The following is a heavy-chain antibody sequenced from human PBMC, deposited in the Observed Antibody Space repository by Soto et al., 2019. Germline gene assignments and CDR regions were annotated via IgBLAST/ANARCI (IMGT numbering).Heavy chain of an antibody. CDR2: ISYDGSNK. J-gene: IGHJ3*02. Sequence: GGSLRLSCAASGFTFSSYAMHWVRQAPGKGLEWVAVISYDGSNKYYADSVKGRFTISRDNSKNTLYLQMNSLRAEDTAVYYCARVNDFDWLLPSPDAFDIWGQGTMVTVSS. CDR1: GFTFSSYA. CDR3: ARVNDFDWLLPSPDAFDI. V-gene: IGHV3-30-3*01. D-gene: IGHD3-9*01.